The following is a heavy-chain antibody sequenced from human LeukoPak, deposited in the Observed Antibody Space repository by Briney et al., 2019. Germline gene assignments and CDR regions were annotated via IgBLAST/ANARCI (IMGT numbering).Heavy chain of an antibody. CDR1: GYTFTGYY. V-gene: IGHV3-30*18. J-gene: IGHJ4*02. CDR2: VSYDGSNK. CDR3: AKAYFLYSGYGGDYFDY. Sequence: SCKASGYTFTGYYMHWVRQAPGKGLEWVAVVSYDGSNKYYPDSVKGRFTISRDNSKNTLYLQMNSLRAEDTAVYYCAKAYFLYSGYGGDYFDYWGQGALVTVSS. D-gene: IGHD5-12*01.